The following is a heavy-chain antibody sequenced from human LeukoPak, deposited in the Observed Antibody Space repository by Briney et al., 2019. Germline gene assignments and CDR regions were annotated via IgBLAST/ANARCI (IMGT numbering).Heavy chain of an antibody. CDR2: TYYSGST. CDR3: ASEGRRDAKIWSRLQIAAAGHY. V-gene: IGHV4-39*07. J-gene: IGHJ4*02. D-gene: IGHD6-13*01. Sequence: SETLSLTCTVSGGSISSSSYYWGWTRQPPGKGLEWIGSTYYSGSTYYNPSLKSRVTISVDTSKNQFSLKLSSVTAADTAVYYCASEGRRDAKIWSRLQIAAAGHYWGQGTLVTVSS. CDR1: GGSISSSSYY.